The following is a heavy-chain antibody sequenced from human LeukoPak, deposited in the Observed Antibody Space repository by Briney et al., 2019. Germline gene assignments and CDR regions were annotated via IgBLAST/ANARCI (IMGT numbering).Heavy chain of an antibody. CDR1: GFTFSSYG. CDR3: ARELASGIAAHTHACDI. V-gene: IGHV3-30*02. D-gene: IGHD6-25*01. Sequence: GGSLRLSCAASGFTFSSYGMHWVRQAPGKGLEWVAFIRYDGSNKYYADSVKGRFTISRDNAKNSLYLQMNSLRAEDTAVYYCARELASGIAAHTHACDIWGQGTMVTVSS. CDR2: IRYDGSNK. J-gene: IGHJ3*02.